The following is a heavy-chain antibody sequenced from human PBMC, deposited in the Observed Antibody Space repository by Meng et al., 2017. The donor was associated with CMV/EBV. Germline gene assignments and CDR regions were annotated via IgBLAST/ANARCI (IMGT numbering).Heavy chain of an antibody. CDR1: GGYISSSNW. CDR3: ARTGTNLAYYFDY. Sequence: VSGGYISSSNWWSWVRQPPGKGLEWIGEIYHSGSTNYNPSLKSRVTISVDKSKNQFSLKLSSVTAADTAVYYCARTGTNLAYYFDYWGQGTLVTVSS. D-gene: IGHD1-1*01. CDR2: IYHSGST. V-gene: IGHV4-4*02. J-gene: IGHJ4*02.